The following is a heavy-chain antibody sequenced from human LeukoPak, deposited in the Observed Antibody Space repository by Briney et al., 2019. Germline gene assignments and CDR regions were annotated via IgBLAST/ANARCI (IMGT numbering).Heavy chain of an antibody. J-gene: IGHJ3*02. CDR1: GFTFSSYS. Sequence: PGGSLRLSCAASGFTFSSYSMNWVRQAPGKGLEWVAVIWYDGSNKFYADSVKGRFTISRDNSKNTLYLQMNSLRAEDTAVYYCARVFWEKDGFIGAFDIWGQGTMVTVSS. V-gene: IGHV3-33*08. D-gene: IGHD3-3*01. CDR3: ARVFWEKDGFIGAFDI. CDR2: IWYDGSNK.